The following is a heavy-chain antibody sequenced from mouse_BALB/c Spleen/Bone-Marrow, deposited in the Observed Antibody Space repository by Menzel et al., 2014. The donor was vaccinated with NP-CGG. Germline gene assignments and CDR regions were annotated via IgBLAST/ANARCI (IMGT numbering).Heavy chain of an antibody. Sequence: EVQVVESGGGLVKPGGSLKLSCAASGFTFSSYAMSWVRQTPEKRLEWVATISKGGSFTYYPDSVKGRFTISRDSAKNTLYLQMNSLRSEDTAMYYCARDGYVGGYHFDYWGQGTTLTVSS. J-gene: IGHJ2*01. CDR3: ARDGYVGGYHFDY. CDR2: ISKGGSFT. V-gene: IGHV5-9-3*01. CDR1: GFTFSSYA. D-gene: IGHD2-2*01.